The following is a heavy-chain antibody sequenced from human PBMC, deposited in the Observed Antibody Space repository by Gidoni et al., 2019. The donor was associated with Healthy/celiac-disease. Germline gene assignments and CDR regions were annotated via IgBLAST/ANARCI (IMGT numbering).Heavy chain of an antibody. J-gene: IGHJ5*02. CDR1: GFTISSSW. CDR3: ARDPLFRQSAYNWFDP. CDR2: INSDGSST. Sequence: EVQLVESGGGLVQPGGYLRLSCAASGFTISSSWMHGVRQAPGKGLVWVSRINSDGSSTSYADSVKGRFTISRDNAKNTLYLQMNSLRAEDTAVYYCARDPLFRQSAYNWFDPWGQGTLVTVSS. D-gene: IGHD3-10*02. V-gene: IGHV3-74*01.